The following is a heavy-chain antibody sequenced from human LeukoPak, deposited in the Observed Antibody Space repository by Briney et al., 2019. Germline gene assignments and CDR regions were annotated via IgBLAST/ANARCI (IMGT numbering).Heavy chain of an antibody. J-gene: IGHJ4*02. D-gene: IGHD4-11*01. V-gene: IGHV3-48*03. CDR3: ARDLGNYGDY. CDR2: ISSSGSTI. CDR1: GFTFSSYE. Sequence: GGSVRLSCAASGFTFSSYEMNWVRQAPGKGLEWVSYISSSGSTIYYADSVKGRFTISRDNAKNSLYLQMNSLRAEDTAVYYCARDLGNYGDYWGQGTLVTVSS.